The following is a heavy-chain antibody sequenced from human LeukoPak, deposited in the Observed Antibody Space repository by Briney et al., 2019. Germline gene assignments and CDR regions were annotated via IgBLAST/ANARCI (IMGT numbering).Heavy chain of an antibody. CDR3: ARDSCSSPSCYTSWFDP. CDR2: IFYSGST. D-gene: IGHD2-2*01. Sequence: SETLSLTCTVSGGSISSSSYYWGWIRQPPGKGLEWIGSIFYSGSTYYNPSLKNRVTISVDTSNNQFSLRLSSVTAADTAVYYCARDSCSSPSCYTSWFDPWGQGTLVTVSS. V-gene: IGHV4-39*07. J-gene: IGHJ5*02. CDR1: GGSISSSSYY.